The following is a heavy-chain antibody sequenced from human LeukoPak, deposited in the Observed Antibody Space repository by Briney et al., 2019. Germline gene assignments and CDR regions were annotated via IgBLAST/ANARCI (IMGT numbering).Heavy chain of an antibody. J-gene: IGHJ6*04. CDR3: AELGITMIGGV. Sequence: GRSLRLSCAASGFTFSSYAIHWVRQAPGKGLEWVSYISSSGSTIYYADSVKGRFTISRDDAKNSLYLQMNSLRAEDTAVYYCAELGITMIGGVWGKGTTVTISS. V-gene: IGHV3-48*03. D-gene: IGHD3-10*02. CDR2: ISSSGSTI. CDR1: GFTFSSYA.